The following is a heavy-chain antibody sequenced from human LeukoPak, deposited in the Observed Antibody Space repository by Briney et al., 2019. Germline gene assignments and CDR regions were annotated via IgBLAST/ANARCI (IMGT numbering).Heavy chain of an antibody. V-gene: IGHV3-23*01. Sequence: PGGSLRLSCAASGFTFSSYAMRWVRQAPGKGLEWVSAISGSGGSTYYADSVKGRFTISRDNSKNTLYLQMNSLRAEDTAVYYCAKDLHLSGWADFDYWGQGTLATVSS. CDR3: AKDLHLSGWADFDY. D-gene: IGHD6-19*01. CDR2: ISGSGGST. J-gene: IGHJ4*02. CDR1: GFTFSSYA.